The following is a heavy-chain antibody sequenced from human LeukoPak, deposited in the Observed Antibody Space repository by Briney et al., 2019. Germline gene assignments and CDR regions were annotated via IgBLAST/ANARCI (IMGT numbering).Heavy chain of an antibody. J-gene: IGHJ4*02. CDR3: ARDFELSH. Sequence: GRSLRLSCAASGFTFSSYGMHWVRPAPRKGLEWVALIWYDGSSKHYADSLRGRFTISRDNSKNTLYLQMNSLRAEDTAVYYCARDFELSHWGQGTLVTVSS. CDR2: IWYDGSSK. D-gene: IGHD3-16*02. V-gene: IGHV3-33*01. CDR1: GFTFSSYG.